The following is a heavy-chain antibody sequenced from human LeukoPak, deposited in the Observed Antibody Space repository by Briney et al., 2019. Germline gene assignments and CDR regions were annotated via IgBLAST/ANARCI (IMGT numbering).Heavy chain of an antibody. CDR3: ARNDYYDSSGHFDY. CDR2: ISGSGGST. CDR1: GFTFSSYA. V-gene: IGHV3-23*01. Sequence: PGGSLRLSCAASGFTFSSYAMSWVRQAPGKGLEWVSAISGSGGSTYYADSVKGRFTISRDNSKNTLYLQMNSLRAEDTAVYYCARNDYYDSSGHFDYWGQGTLVTVSS. J-gene: IGHJ4*02. D-gene: IGHD3-22*01.